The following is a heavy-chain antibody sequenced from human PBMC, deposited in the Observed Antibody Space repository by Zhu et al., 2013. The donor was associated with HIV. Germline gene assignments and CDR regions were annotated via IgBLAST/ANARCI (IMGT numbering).Heavy chain of an antibody. CDR2: IIPIFGTA. V-gene: IGHV1-69*01. D-gene: IGHD2-15*01. CDR1: GYTFYSYA. J-gene: IGHJ4*02. CDR3: ARDCRLHQCSGGY. Sequence: QVQLVQSGAEVKKPGASVKVSCKASGYTFYSYAISWVRQAPGQGLEWMGGIIPIFGTANYAQKFQGRVTITADESTSTAYMELSSLRSEDTAVYYCARDCRLHQCSGGYWGQGTLVTVSS.